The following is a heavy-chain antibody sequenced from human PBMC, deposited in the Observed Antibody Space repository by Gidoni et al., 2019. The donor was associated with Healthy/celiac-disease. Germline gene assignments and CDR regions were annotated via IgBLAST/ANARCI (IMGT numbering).Heavy chain of an antibody. CDR3: ASHYGGNSYRY. V-gene: IGHV3-11*01. CDR1: GFTFRDYY. D-gene: IGHD4-17*01. CDR2: SSSSGSAI. J-gene: IGHJ4*02. Sequence: QVQLVESGGGLVNPGGSLSLSCTASGFTFRDYYRSWIRQAPGKGLEWVSYSSSSGSAIYYADSVKGRFTISRDNAKNSLYLQMNSLRAEDTSVYYCASHYGGNSYRYWGQGTLVTVSS.